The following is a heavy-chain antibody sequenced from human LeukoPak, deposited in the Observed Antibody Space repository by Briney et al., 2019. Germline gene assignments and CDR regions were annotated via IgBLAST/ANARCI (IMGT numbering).Heavy chain of an antibody. D-gene: IGHD6-13*01. CDR3: ASSPYSSSWYRRTYYYYGMDV. Sequence: PSETLSLTCTVSGGSISSYYWSWIRQPPGKELEWIGYIYYSGSTNYNPSLKSRVTISVDTSKNQFSLKLSSVTAADTAVYYCASSPYSSSWYRRTYYYYGMDVWGQGTTVTVSS. J-gene: IGHJ6*02. CDR2: IYYSGST. CDR1: GGSISSYY. V-gene: IGHV4-59*12.